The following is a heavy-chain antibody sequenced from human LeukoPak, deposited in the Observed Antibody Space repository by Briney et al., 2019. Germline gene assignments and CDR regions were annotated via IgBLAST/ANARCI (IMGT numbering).Heavy chain of an antibody. CDR1: GGSISSSNW. D-gene: IGHD3-10*01. J-gene: IGHJ6*02. Sequence: SETLSLTCAVSGGSISSSNWWSWVRQPPGKGLGWIGEIYHSGSTNYNPSLKSRVTISGHKSKIQFSLKLSSVTAEDTAVYYCARLVRGVIIIHGMDVWGQGTTVTVSS. V-gene: IGHV4-4*02. CDR2: IYHSGST. CDR3: ARLVRGVIIIHGMDV.